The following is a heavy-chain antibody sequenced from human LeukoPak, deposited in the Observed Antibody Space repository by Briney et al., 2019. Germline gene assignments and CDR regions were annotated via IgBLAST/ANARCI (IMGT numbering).Heavy chain of an antibody. J-gene: IGHJ6*03. CDR3: ARGYCTNGVCYPNYYYYYMDV. Sequence: GSLRLSCAASGFTFSSYTMNWVRQAPGKGVGWGSSISSQNNFLYYADSVKGRFTISRDNAKNALYLQMNSLRAEDTAVYYCARGYCTNGVCYPNYYYYYMDVWGKGTTVTVSS. CDR1: GFTFSSYT. CDR2: ISSQNNFL. D-gene: IGHD2-8*01. V-gene: IGHV3-21*01.